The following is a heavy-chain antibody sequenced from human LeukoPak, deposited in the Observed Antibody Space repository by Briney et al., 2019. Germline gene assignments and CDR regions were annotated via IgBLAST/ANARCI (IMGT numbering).Heavy chain of an antibody. V-gene: IGHV1-69*05. Sequence: ASVTVSCKPSGDTFNTYNIHWVRQAPRQGLDWIGRITPRSGTPYYAQKFQGRVTINTDESTNTAYMDLSSLRSEDMAVYYCATTKIDFGDYLDYWGQGTLVTVSS. CDR3: ATTKIDFGDYLDY. CDR2: ITPRSGTP. J-gene: IGHJ4*02. D-gene: IGHD4-17*01. CDR1: GDTFNTYN.